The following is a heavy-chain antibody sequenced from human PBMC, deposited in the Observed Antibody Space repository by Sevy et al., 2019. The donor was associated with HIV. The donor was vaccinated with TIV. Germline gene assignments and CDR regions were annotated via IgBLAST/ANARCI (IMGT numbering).Heavy chain of an antibody. CDR1: GFSISGYG. J-gene: IGHJ4*02. Sequence: GGSLRLSCTASGFSISGYGMHWVRQVPGKGLEWVAIIWYDGTNKDYTDSVKGRFTITRDNSKNTLYLQMNSLRVEDTAVYYWAREALAVAGIGYYFNYWGQGTLVTVSS. V-gene: IGHV3-33*01. CDR3: AREALAVAGIGYYFNY. D-gene: IGHD6-19*01. CDR2: IWYDGTNK.